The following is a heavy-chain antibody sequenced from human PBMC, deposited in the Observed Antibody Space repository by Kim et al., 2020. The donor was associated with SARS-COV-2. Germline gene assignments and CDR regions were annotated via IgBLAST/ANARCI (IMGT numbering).Heavy chain of an antibody. CDR2: ISSSSGTI. CDR1: GFTFSNYN. CDR3: AAGRGGY. J-gene: IGHJ4*02. V-gene: IGHV3-48*02. D-gene: IGHD2-15*01. Sequence: WGSLRLSCAASGFTFSNYNMNWVRQAPGKGLECVSSISSSSGTIYYADSVKGRFTISRDNAKNSLYLQMDSLRDDDTAVYYCAAGRGGYWGQGTLVTVSS.